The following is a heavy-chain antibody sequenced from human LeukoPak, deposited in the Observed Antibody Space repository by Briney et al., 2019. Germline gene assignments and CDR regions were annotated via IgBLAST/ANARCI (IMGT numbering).Heavy chain of an antibody. D-gene: IGHD3-9*01. CDR3: ARSIGLTGGGVDV. CDR1: GFTFSSYS. CDR2: ITNGGSTI. V-gene: IGHV3-48*04. Sequence: GGSLRLSCAASGFTFSSYSMTWVRQAPGEGLEWVSYITNGGSTIHHADSVKGRFTISRDNAKKTLYLQMNSLRAEDTAVYYCARSIGLTGGGVDVWGQGTTVTVSS. J-gene: IGHJ6*02.